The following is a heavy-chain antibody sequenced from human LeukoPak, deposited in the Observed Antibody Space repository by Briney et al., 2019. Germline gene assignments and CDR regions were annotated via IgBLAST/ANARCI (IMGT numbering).Heavy chain of an antibody. Sequence: SETLSLTCTVSGGSISSYYWSWIRQPPGKGLEWIGYIYYSGSTNYNPSLKSRVTISVDTSKNRFSLKLSSVTAADTAVYYCARVKRIAVEDYYYYYYMDVWGKGTTVTVSS. CDR2: IYYSGST. J-gene: IGHJ6*03. V-gene: IGHV4-59*01. CDR1: GGSISSYY. D-gene: IGHD6-19*01. CDR3: ARVKRIAVEDYYYYYYMDV.